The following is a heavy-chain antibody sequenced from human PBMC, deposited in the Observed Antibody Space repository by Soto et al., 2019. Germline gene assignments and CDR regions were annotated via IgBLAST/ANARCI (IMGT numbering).Heavy chain of an antibody. V-gene: IGHV4-61*01. Sequence: SETLSLTCTVSGGSVSSCSYYWSWIRQPPGKGLEWIGYLHYSGNTNYNPSLKSRVTISVDTSKNQFSLKLSSVTAADTAVYYCARVPTGTTWVTSEYWGQGTLVTVSS. D-gene: IGHD1-7*01. CDR2: LHYSGNT. J-gene: IGHJ4*02. CDR3: ARVPTGTTWVTSEY. CDR1: GGSVSSCSYY.